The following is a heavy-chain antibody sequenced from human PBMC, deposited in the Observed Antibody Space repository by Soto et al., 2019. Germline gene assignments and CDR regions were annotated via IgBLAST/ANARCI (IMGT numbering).Heavy chain of an antibody. CDR3: ARGPFLLRFLEWSFDY. V-gene: IGHV4-4*02. J-gene: IGHJ4*02. CDR1: CGSIISSNC. D-gene: IGHD3-3*01. Sequence: SETLSLTCAFSCGSIISSNCWSWVRQPPAKGLEWIGEIYHSGSTNYNPSLKSRVTISVDKSKNQFSLKLSSVTAADTAVYYCARGPFLLRFLEWSFDYWGQGTLVTVSS. CDR2: IYHSGST.